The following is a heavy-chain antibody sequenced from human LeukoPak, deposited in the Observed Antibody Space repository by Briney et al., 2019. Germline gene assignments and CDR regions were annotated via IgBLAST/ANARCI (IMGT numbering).Heavy chain of an antibody. Sequence: GRSLRLSCAASGXTFSSYSMNWVRQAPGKGLEWVSSISSSSSYIYYADSVKGRFTISRDNAKNSLYLQMNSLRAEDTAVYYCARGVPPYYYDSSGYDAFDIWGQGTMVTVSS. D-gene: IGHD3-22*01. V-gene: IGHV3-21*01. CDR3: ARGVPPYYYDSSGYDAFDI. J-gene: IGHJ3*02. CDR1: GXTFSSYS. CDR2: ISSSSSYI.